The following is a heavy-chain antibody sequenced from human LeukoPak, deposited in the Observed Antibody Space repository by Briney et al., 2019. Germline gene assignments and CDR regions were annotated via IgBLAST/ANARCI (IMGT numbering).Heavy chain of an antibody. Sequence: SETLSLTCTVSGGSISSYYWSWIRQPPGKGLEWIGYIYYSGSTNYNPSLKSRVTISVDTSKNQFSLKLSSVTAADTAVYYCARREGYCSGGSCYHAFDIRGQGTMVTVSS. CDR2: IYYSGST. CDR3: ARREGYCSGGSCYHAFDI. V-gene: IGHV4-59*08. D-gene: IGHD2-15*01. J-gene: IGHJ3*02. CDR1: GGSISSYY.